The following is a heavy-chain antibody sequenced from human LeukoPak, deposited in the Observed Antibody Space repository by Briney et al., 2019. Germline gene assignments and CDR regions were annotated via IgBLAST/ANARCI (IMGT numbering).Heavy chain of an antibody. J-gene: IGHJ6*02. V-gene: IGHV4-30-2*01. Sequence: PSETLSLTCAVSGGSISSGGYSWSWIRQPPGKGLEWIGYIYHSGSTYYNPSLKSRVTISVDTSKNQFSLKLSSVTAADTAVYYCARDQEQWDDFWSGPPPRFYYYYGMDVWGQGTTVTVSS. CDR3: ARDQEQWDDFWSGPPPRFYYYYGMDV. CDR1: GGSISSGGYS. CDR2: IYHSGST. D-gene: IGHD3-3*01.